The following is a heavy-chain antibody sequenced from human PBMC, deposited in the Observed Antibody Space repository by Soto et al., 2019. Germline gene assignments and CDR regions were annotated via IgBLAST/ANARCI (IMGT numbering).Heavy chain of an antibody. CDR2: ISSSSTTI. J-gene: IGHJ3*02. CDR1: GFTFSSYS. CDR3: ARLYCRGGSCYSGDAFDI. D-gene: IGHD2-15*01. Sequence: PGGSLRLSCAASGFTFSSYSMNWVRQAPGKGLEWVSYISSSSTTIYYADSVKGRFTISRDNAKNSLYLQMNSLRAEDTAVYYCARLYCRGGSCYSGDAFDIWGQGTMVTVSS. V-gene: IGHV3-48*01.